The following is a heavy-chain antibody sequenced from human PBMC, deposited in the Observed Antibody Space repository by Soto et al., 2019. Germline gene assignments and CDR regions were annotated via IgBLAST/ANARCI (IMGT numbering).Heavy chain of an antibody. CDR3: AKTGDDTSGYYHENPRFDY. V-gene: IGHV4-59*01. D-gene: IGHD3-22*01. Sequence: SETLSLTCTVSGGSISSYYWSWIRQPPGKGLEWIGYIYYSGSTNYNPSLKSRVTISVDTSKNQFSLRLSSVTAADTAVYYCAKTGDDTSGYYHENPRFDYWGQGTLVTVSS. CDR1: GGSISSYY. J-gene: IGHJ4*02. CDR2: IYYSGST.